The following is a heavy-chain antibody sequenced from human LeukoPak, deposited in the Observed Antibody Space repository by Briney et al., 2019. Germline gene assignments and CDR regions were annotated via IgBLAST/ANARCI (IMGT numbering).Heavy chain of an antibody. CDR2: ISSSSSYI. V-gene: IGHV3-21*01. CDR1: GFTFSDYY. CDR3: ARDLGRIAAAGIYY. D-gene: IGHD6-13*01. Sequence: PGGSLRLSCAASGFTFSDYYMNWVRQAPGKGLEWVSSISSSSSYIYYADSVKGRFTISRDNAKNSLYLQMNSLRAENTAVYYCARDLGRIAAAGIYYWGQGTLVTVSS. J-gene: IGHJ4*02.